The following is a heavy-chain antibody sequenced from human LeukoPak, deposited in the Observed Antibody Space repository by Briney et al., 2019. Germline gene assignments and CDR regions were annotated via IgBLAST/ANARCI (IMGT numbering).Heavy chain of an antibody. J-gene: IGHJ4*02. CDR2: INSDGSST. D-gene: IGHD6-6*01. CDR1: GFTFSSYW. V-gene: IGHV3-74*01. CDR3: ARGGVYSTSAVDY. Sequence: PGGSLRLSCTASGFTFSSYWMHWVHQAPGKGLVWVSRINSDGSSTTYADSMKGRFTISRDNAKNTLYLQMNSLRAEDTAVYYCARGGVYSTSAVDYWGQGTLVTVSS.